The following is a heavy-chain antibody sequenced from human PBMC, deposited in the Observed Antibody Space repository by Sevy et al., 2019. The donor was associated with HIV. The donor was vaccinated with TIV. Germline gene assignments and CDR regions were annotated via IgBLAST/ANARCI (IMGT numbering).Heavy chain of an antibody. V-gene: IGHV3-23*01. CDR1: GFTFSKYS. D-gene: IGHD2-8*01. CDR2: LSFGCGEI. Sequence: GGSLRLPCAASGFTFSKYSVSWVRQPPGKGLEWVSTLSFGCGEINYADSVKGRFTISRDNSKSSVYLQMNNLRPEDTAVYYCAREGCTKPHDYWGQGTLVTVSS. J-gene: IGHJ4*02. CDR3: AREGCTKPHDY.